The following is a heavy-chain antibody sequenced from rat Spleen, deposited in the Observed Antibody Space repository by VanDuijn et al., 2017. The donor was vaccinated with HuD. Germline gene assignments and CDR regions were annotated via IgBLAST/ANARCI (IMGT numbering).Heavy chain of an antibody. CDR3: VRLYNNHGYWYFDF. CDR1: GFTFSNYY. J-gene: IGHJ1*01. Sequence: EVQLVESGGGLVQPGRSLKLSCAASGFTFSNYYMAWVRQAPTKGLEWVAYISSGGGNTYYRDSVMGRFTISRDDGESTLYLQMNSLRSEDTATYYCVRLYNNHGYWYFDFWGPGTMVTVSS. CDR2: ISSGGGNT. V-gene: IGHV5-27*01. D-gene: IGHD1-5*01.